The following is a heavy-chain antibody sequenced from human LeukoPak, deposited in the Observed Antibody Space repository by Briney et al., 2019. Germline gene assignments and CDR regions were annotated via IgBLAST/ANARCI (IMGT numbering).Heavy chain of an antibody. D-gene: IGHD6-19*01. CDR2: IYYSGST. J-gene: IGHJ4*02. CDR3: ARDRTGWYFFDY. CDR1: GGSISSYY. Sequence: SETLSLTCTVSGGSISSYYWSWIRQPPGKGLEWIGYIYYSGSTNYNPFLKSRVTISVDTSKNQFSLKLSSVTAADTAVYYCARDRTGWYFFDYWGQGTLVTVSS. V-gene: IGHV4-59*01.